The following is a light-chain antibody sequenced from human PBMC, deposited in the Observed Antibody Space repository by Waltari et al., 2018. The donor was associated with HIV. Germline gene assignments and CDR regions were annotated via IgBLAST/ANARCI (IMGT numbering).Light chain of an antibody. Sequence: DIRLTQSPSTLSASAGDRVAITCRAGQNVGAFLAWYQQKPGKPPKLLIYQASILEGGVPSRFSGSVSGSDFTLTINRLQSDDFATYYCHQYASFSGTCGQGTKVEL. V-gene: IGKV1-5*03. J-gene: IGKJ1*01. CDR3: HQYASFSGT. CDR2: QAS. CDR1: QNVGAF.